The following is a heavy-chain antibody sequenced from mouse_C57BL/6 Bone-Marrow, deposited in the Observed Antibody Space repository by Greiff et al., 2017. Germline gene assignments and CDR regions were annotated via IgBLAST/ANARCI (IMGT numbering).Heavy chain of an antibody. CDR3: ARSDLGFYAMDY. Sequence: VQLQQPGAELVKPGASVKMSCKASGYTFTSYWITWVKQRPGQGLEWIGDIYPGSGSTNYNEKFKSTATLTVDTSSSTAYMQLSSLTSEDSAVYYCARSDLGFYAMDYWGQGTSVTVSS. CDR2: IYPGSGST. J-gene: IGHJ4*01. V-gene: IGHV1-55*01. CDR1: GYTFTSYW.